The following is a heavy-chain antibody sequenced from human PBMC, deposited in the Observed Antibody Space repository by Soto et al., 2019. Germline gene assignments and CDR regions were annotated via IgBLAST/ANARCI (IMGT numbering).Heavy chain of an antibody. D-gene: IGHD3-22*01. CDR2: ISSSSSTI. V-gene: IGHV3-48*01. CDR3: ARDLPYKGVVVITAYDAFDI. J-gene: IGHJ3*02. Sequence: PGGSLRLSCAASGFTFSSYCMNWVRQAPGKGLEWVSYISSSSSTIYYADSVKGRFTISRDNAKNSLYLQMNSLRAEDAAVYYCARDLPYKGVVVITAYDAFDIWGQGTMVTVSS. CDR1: GFTFSSYC.